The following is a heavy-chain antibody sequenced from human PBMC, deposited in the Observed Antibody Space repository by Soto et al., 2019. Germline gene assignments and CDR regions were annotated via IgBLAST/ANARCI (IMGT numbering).Heavy chain of an antibody. CDR2: INHSGST. D-gene: IGHD6-13*01. CDR1: GGSFSGYY. CDR3: AGGGRQQLIPTPISYKFDY. V-gene: IGHV4-34*01. Sequence: SETLSLTCAVYGGSFSGYYWSWIRQPPGKGLEWIGEINHSGSTNYNPSLKSRVTISVDMSKNQFSLKLSSVTAADTAVYYCAGGGRQQLIPTPISYKFDYWGQGTLVPVSP. J-gene: IGHJ4*02.